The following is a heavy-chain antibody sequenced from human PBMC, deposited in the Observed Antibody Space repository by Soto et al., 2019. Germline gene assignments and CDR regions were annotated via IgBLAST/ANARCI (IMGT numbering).Heavy chain of an antibody. CDR2: IDPSDSYT. CDR3: ARERTYYDILTGSDTSEMENTWFDP. V-gene: IGHV5-10-1*01. Sequence: GESLKISCKGSGYSFTSYWISWVRQMPGKGLEWMGRIDPSDSYTNYSPSFQGHVTISADKSISTAYLQWSSLKASDTAMYYCARERTYYDILTGSDTSEMENTWFDPWGKGTLVTVSS. J-gene: IGHJ5*02. D-gene: IGHD3-9*01. CDR1: GYSFTSYW.